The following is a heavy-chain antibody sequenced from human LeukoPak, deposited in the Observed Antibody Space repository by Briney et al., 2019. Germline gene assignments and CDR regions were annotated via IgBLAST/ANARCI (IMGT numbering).Heavy chain of an antibody. D-gene: IGHD3-22*01. CDR1: GGSISSGSYY. V-gene: IGHV4-61*02. J-gene: IGHJ2*01. Sequence: SQTLSLTCTVSGGSISSGSYYWSWIRQPAGKGLEWIGRIYTSGSTNYNPSLKSRVTISVDTSKNQFSLKLSSVTAADTAVYYCAREKYYYDSSGYASEWYFDLWGCGTLVTVSS. CDR2: IYTSGST. CDR3: AREKYYYDSSGYASEWYFDL.